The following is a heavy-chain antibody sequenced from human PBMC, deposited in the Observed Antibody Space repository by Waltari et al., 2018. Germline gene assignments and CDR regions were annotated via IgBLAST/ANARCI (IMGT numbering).Heavy chain of an antibody. CDR2: IIPILGMA. Sequence: QVQLVQSGAEVKKPGSSVKVSCKASGGTFSSYAIRWVRQAPGKGLEWMGRIIPILGMANYAQKCQGRVTITADKSTSTAYMELSSLRSEDTAVYYCASAITGTTIRAFDIWGQGTMVTVSS. CDR3: ASAITGTTIRAFDI. D-gene: IGHD1-20*01. J-gene: IGHJ3*02. CDR1: GGTFSSYA. V-gene: IGHV1-69*04.